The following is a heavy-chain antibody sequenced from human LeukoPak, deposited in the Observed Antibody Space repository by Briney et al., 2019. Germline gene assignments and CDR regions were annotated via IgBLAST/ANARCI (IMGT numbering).Heavy chain of an antibody. Sequence: GASVKVSCKASGYTFTGYYMHWVRQAPGQGLEWMGWINPNSGGTNYAQKFQGRVTMTRDTSISTAYMELSRLGSDDTAVYYCARDLGDYGDYYYYYYIDVWGKGTTVTVSS. J-gene: IGHJ6*03. CDR2: INPNSGGT. CDR3: ARDLGDYGDYYYYYYIDV. V-gene: IGHV1-2*02. D-gene: IGHD4-17*01. CDR1: GYTFTGYY.